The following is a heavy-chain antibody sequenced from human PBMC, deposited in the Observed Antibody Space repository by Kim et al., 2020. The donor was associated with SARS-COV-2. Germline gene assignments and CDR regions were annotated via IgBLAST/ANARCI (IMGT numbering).Heavy chain of an antibody. CDR3: ARGREDYGDLHRGFDP. CDR2: IYKSGST. J-gene: IGHJ5*02. V-gene: IGHV4-31*03. D-gene: IGHD4-17*01. CDR1: GGFISTGNYY. Sequence: SETLSLTCTVSGGFISTGNYYWSWIRQYPGRGLEWIGFIYKSGSTYYNPSLKSRVTISVDTSKNQFSLYLSSVTAADAALYYCARGREDYGDLHRGFDPWGQGNLVTVST.